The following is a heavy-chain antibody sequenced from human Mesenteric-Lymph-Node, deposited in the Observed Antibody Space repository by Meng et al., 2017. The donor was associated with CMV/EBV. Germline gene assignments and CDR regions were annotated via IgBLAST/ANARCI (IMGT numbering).Heavy chain of an antibody. CDR2: ISGSGGST. D-gene: IGHD2-2*01. CDR1: GFTFSSYG. CDR3: AKDQGSTAAYFDY. J-gene: IGHJ4*02. Sequence: GGSLRLSCAASGFTFSSYGINWVRQAPGKGLEWVSSISGSGGSTYYADSVKGRFTISRDDAKNTLYLQMNSLRAEDTAVYYCAKDQGSTAAYFDYWGQGTLVTVSS. V-gene: IGHV3-23*01.